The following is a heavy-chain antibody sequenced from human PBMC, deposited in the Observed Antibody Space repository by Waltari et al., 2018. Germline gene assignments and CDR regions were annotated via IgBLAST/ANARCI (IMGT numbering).Heavy chain of an antibody. CDR1: GGSFSGYY. CDR3: ARLTGDKFRSGY. J-gene: IGHJ4*02. Sequence: QVQLQQWGAGLLKPSETLSLTCAVYGGSFSGYYWSWIRQPPGKGLEWIGEINHSGSTSYNTSLKSRVTISVDTSKNQFSLKLSSVTAADTAVYYCARLTGDKFRSGYWGQGTLVTVSS. CDR2: INHSGST. D-gene: IGHD7-27*01. V-gene: IGHV4-34*01.